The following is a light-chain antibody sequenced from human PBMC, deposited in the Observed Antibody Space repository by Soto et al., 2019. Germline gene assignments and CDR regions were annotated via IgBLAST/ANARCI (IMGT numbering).Light chain of an antibody. CDR3: SSYAGTNNVI. CDR1: ISDVGGYNH. Sequence: QSALTQPPSASGSPGQSVTISCAGSISDVGGYNHVSWYQQHPGKAPKLLIYEVTKRPSGVPARFSGSKSGNTASLTVSGLQSDDEADYYCSSYAGTNNVIFGGGTKLTVL. CDR2: EVT. V-gene: IGLV2-8*01. J-gene: IGLJ2*01.